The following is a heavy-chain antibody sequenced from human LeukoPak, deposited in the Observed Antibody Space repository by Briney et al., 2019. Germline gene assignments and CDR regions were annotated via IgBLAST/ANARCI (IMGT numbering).Heavy chain of an antibody. CDR1: GFTFDDYA. CDR2: ISWNSGSI. V-gene: IGHV3-9*03. Sequence: GRSLRLSCAASGFTFDDYAMHWVRQAPGKGLEWVSGISWNSGSIGYADSVKGRFTISRDNAKNSLYLQMNSLRAEDMALYYCAKGVSYDCSSTSCYFDYWGQGTLVTVSS. CDR3: AKGVSYDCSSTSCYFDY. D-gene: IGHD2-2*01. J-gene: IGHJ4*02.